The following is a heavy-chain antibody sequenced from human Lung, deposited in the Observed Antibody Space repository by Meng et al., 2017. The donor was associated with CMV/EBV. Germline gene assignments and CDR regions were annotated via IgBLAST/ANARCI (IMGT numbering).Heavy chain of an antibody. CDR1: GFTFSSYW. CDR3: ARDRTGYSSGWYGYYGMDD. CDR2: IKQDGSEK. V-gene: IGHV3-7*01. D-gene: IGHD6-19*01. Sequence: GGSLRLXCAASGFTFSSYWMSWVRQAPGKGLEWVANIKQDGSEKYYVDSVKGRFTISRDNAKNSLYLQMNSLRAEDTAVYYCARDRTGYSSGWYGYYGMDDWXQGTXVTVSS. J-gene: IGHJ6*02.